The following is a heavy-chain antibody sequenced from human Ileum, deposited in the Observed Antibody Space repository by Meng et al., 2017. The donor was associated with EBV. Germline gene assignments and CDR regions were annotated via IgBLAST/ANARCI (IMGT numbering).Heavy chain of an antibody. J-gene: IGHJ4*02. CDR1: GDSMTNNNW. CDR3: ARTGVGLAFDY. D-gene: IGHD2-8*01. CDR2: IYHSGST. Sequence: QGQRRGSGPGLVKFSGTLSLTCGVSGDSMTNNNWWTWVRQPPGKGLEWIGEIYHSGSTNYNPSLQSRATISVDMSKKQFSLKLRSVTAADTAVYYCARTGVGLAFDYWGLGTLVTVSS. V-gene: IGHV4-4*02.